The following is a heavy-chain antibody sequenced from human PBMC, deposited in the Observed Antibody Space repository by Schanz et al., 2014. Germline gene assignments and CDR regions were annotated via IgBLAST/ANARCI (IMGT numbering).Heavy chain of an antibody. CDR3: ASGMVRGVTDY. CDR1: GFIFTGYF. D-gene: IGHD3-10*01. V-gene: IGHV1-2*06. Sequence: QVQLVQSGAEVKKPGDSVTVSCKVSGFIFTGYFIHWIRQAPGQGLEWMGRFNPGNGGANFAEKFQGRVAMTSDTSIKTYAMELTRLTSDDTAVYYCASGMVRGVTDYWGQGTLVTVSS. CDR2: FNPGNGGA. J-gene: IGHJ4*02.